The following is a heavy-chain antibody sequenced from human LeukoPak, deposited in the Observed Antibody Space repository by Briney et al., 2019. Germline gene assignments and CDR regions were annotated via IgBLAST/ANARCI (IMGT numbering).Heavy chain of an antibody. CDR2: VSTSKNT. Sequence: SETLSLSCTVSGGSISSGSYYWSWIRQPAGEGLEWIGRVSTSKNTYYNPSLRSRVTISLDTSKNQFSLNLSFVTAADTAVYYCAREFSYWGHGTLVTVSS. V-gene: IGHV4-61*02. CDR3: AREFSY. J-gene: IGHJ4*01. CDR1: GGSISSGSYY.